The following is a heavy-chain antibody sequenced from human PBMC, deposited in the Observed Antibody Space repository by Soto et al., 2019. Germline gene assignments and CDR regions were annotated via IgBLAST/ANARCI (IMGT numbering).Heavy chain of an antibody. Sequence: GGSLRLSCAASGFTVSSNYMSWVRQAPGKGLEWVSVIYSGGITYYADSVKGRFTISRDNSKNTLYLQMNSLRAEDTAVYYCAREAFTNIVATISYYYYYMDVWGKGTTVTVSS. J-gene: IGHJ6*03. D-gene: IGHD5-12*01. CDR3: AREAFTNIVATISYYYYYMDV. V-gene: IGHV3-66*01. CDR1: GFTVSSNY. CDR2: IYSGGIT.